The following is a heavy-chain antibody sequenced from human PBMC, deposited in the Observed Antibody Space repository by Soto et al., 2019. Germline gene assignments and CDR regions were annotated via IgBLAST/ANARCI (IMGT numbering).Heavy chain of an antibody. V-gene: IGHV3-30-3*01. Sequence: QVQLVESGGGVVQPGRSLRLSCAASGFTLSDFAMHWVRQAPGRGLEWVAVISYDGTKEYFADSVRGRFTISRDNSNNTLFLQMNNLRPDDTAVYYCASPVGDCGPYFDYWGQGTLVTVYS. CDR2: ISYDGTKE. J-gene: IGHJ4*02. CDR3: ASPVGDCGPYFDY. D-gene: IGHD2-21*02. CDR1: GFTLSDFA.